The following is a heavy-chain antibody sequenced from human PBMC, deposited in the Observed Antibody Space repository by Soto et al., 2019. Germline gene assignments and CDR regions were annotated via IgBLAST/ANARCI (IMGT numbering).Heavy chain of an antibody. Sequence: PGGSLRLSCAASGFTFSSYAMHWVRQAPGKGLEWVAVISYDGSNKYYADSVKGRFTISRDNSKNTLYLQMNSLRAEDTAVYYCAAGIVVVVAATKTPIKYGMDVWGQGTTVTVSS. CDR3: AAGIVVVVAATKTPIKYGMDV. V-gene: IGHV3-30-3*01. J-gene: IGHJ6*02. D-gene: IGHD2-15*01. CDR1: GFTFSSYA. CDR2: ISYDGSNK.